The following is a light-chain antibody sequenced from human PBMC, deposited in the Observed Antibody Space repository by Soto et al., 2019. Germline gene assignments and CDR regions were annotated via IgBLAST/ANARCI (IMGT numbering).Light chain of an antibody. V-gene: IGKV3-20*01. CDR1: QSVSSSY. CDR2: GAS. CDR3: QQYGSSPWT. Sequence: EIVLTQSPGTLSLSPGERATLSCRASQSVSSSYLAWYQQKPGQAPRLLIYGASSRATGIPDRFSGSPSGTDFTLTISRLEPEDFAVYYCQQYGSSPWTFGQGTKVDSK. J-gene: IGKJ1*01.